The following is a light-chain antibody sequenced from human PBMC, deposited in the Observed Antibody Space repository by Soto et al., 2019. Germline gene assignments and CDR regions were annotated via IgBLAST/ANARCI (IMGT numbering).Light chain of an antibody. CDR1: QSVSHSSSNKNY. J-gene: IGKJ4*01. CDR2: WAS. V-gene: IGKV4-1*01. Sequence: DIVMTQSPDSLAVSLGERATINYKSSQSVSHSSSNKNYLAWYQQKPGQPPKLLIYWASTRESGVPDRFSGSGSGTDFTLSISSLQAEDVAVYYCQQYYSTPHTFGGGTKVEIK. CDR3: QQYYSTPHT.